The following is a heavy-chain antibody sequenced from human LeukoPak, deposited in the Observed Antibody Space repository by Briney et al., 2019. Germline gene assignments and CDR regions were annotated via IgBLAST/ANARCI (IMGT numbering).Heavy chain of an antibody. CDR3: ARDPGAYYYGSGGAFDI. V-gene: IGHV4-4*02. D-gene: IGHD3-10*01. Sequence: PSETLSLTCAVSGGSISSSNWWSWVRPPPGKGLEWIGEIYHSGSTNYNPSLKSRVTISVDKSKNQFSLKLSSVTAADTAVYYCARDPGAYYYGSGGAFDIWGQGTMVTVSS. J-gene: IGHJ3*02. CDR1: GGSISSSNW. CDR2: IYHSGST.